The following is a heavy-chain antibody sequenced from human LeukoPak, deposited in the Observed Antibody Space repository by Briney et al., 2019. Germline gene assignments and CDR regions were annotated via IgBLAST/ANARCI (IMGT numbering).Heavy chain of an antibody. D-gene: IGHD3-22*01. CDR2: IKQDGSEK. J-gene: IGHJ6*03. Sequence: GGSLRLSCAASGFTFSSYWMSWVRQAPGKGLEWVANIKQDGSEKYYVDSVKGRFTISRDNAKNSLYLQMNSLRAEDTAVYHCAAGGSGYYGYMDVWGKGTTVTVSS. V-gene: IGHV3-7*01. CDR1: GFTFSSYW. CDR3: AAGGSGYYGYMDV.